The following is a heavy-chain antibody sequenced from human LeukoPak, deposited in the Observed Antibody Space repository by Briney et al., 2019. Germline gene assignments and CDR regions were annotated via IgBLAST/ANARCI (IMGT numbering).Heavy chain of an antibody. Sequence: SETLSLTCTVSGGSINSYYWSWIRQPPGKGLEWIGYIYYSGSTNYNPSLKSRVTISVDTSKNQFSLKLSSVTAADTAVYYCARFSGDYVWGSSRPTSNYYFDYWGQGTLDTVSS. D-gene: IGHD3-16*02. J-gene: IGHJ4*02. V-gene: IGHV4-59*01. CDR2: IYYSGST. CDR3: ARFSGDYVWGSSRPTSNYYFDY. CDR1: GGSINSYY.